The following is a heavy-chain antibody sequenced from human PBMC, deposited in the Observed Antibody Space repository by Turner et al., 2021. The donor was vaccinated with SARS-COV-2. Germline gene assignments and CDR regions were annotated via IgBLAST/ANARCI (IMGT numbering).Heavy chain of an antibody. V-gene: IGHV1-8*03. CDR1: GYTFTSYD. D-gene: IGHD2-2*01. Sequence: QVQLVQSGAEVKKPGASVTVSCTASGYTFTSYDINWVRQATGQGLEWMGWMNPDSGNTAYAQKFQGRVTITRNTSISTAYMELSSLRSEDTAVYCGARGGYCSSTSCSPYWYFDLWGRGTLVTVSS. J-gene: IGHJ2*01. CDR3: ARGGYCSSTSCSPYWYFDL. CDR2: MNPDSGNT.